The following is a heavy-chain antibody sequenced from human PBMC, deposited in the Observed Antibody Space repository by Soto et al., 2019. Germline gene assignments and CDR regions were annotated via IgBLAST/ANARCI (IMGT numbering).Heavy chain of an antibody. CDR2: IGPYGNSI. CDR3: ARDDHTYGVY. CDR1: GFSFRDYF. V-gene: IGHV3-11*01. D-gene: IGHD2-21*01. J-gene: IGHJ4*02. Sequence: SLKISWAASGFSFRDYFMSWLRQAPGKGLEWVSYIGPYGNSIYYADSVKGRFTISRDDATKSLHLHMNSLRTDDTAVYYCARDDHTYGVYWGQGTPVTVSS.